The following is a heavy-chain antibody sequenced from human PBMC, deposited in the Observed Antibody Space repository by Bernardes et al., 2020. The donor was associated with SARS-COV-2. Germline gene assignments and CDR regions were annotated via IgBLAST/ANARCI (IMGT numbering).Heavy chain of an antibody. J-gene: IGHJ6*02. CDR2: INHSGST. CDR3: ARELRVVVPAALGFGYYYYYGMDV. CDR1: GGSFSGYY. V-gene: IGHV4-34*01. Sequence: SETLSLTRAVYGGSFSGYYWSWICQPPGKGLEWIGEINHSGSTNYNPSLKSRVTISVDTSKNQFSLKLSSVTAADTAVYYCARELRVVVPAALGFGYYYYYGMDVWGQGTTVTVSS. D-gene: IGHD2-2*01.